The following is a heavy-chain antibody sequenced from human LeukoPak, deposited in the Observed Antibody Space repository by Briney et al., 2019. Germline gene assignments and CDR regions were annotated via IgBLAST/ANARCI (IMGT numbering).Heavy chain of an antibody. CDR3: AKGSYYDSSGSFYFDY. CDR2: ISGSGDNT. J-gene: IGHJ4*02. CDR1: GFTFSSYA. Sequence: GGSLRLSGAAPGFTFSSYAMSWVRQAPGKGLEWVSGISGSGDNTYYADSVKGRFTISRDNSKNTLYVQVNSLGTEDTAAYYCAKGSYYDSSGSFYFDYWGQGTLVTVSS. V-gene: IGHV3-23*01. D-gene: IGHD3-22*01.